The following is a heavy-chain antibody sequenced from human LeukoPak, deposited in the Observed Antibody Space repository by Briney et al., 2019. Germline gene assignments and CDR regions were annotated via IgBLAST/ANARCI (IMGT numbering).Heavy chain of an antibody. CDR3: ARSSVLWFGELGRDYYFDY. Sequence: SETLSLTCTVSGGSISSYYWSWIRQPPGKGLEWIGYIYYSGSTNYNPSLKSRVTISVDTSQNQFSLKLSSVTAADTAVYYWARSSVLWFGELGRDYYFDYWGQGTLVTVSS. J-gene: IGHJ4*02. V-gene: IGHV4-59*01. CDR1: GGSISSYY. D-gene: IGHD3-10*01. CDR2: IYYSGST.